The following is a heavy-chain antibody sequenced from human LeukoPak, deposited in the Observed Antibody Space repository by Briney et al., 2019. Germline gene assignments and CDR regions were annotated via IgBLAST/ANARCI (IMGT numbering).Heavy chain of an antibody. J-gene: IGHJ4*02. CDR3: SRSLDY. CDR1: GFPFSGSW. CDR2: TKQDGSEK. V-gene: IGHV3-7*01. Sequence: GGSLRLSCAASGFPFSGSWMDWVRQAPGKRMEWVANTKQDGSEKHYADSVKGRFTISRDNAKNSLFLQMSGLRAEDTAVYYCSRSLDYWGQGALVTVSS.